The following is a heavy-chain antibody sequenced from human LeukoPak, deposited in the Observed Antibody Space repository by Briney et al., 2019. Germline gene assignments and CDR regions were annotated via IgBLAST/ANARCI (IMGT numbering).Heavy chain of an antibody. Sequence: SQTLSLTRAVSGYSISSGYYWGWIRQAPGKALEWIGSISHSGSTYYNPSLKSRVSISIDTSKNQFSLKLSSVTAADTALYYCARASWSERGWFNPWGQGTLFTVSS. CDR2: ISHSGST. CDR3: ARASWSERGWFNP. CDR1: GYSISSGYY. V-gene: IGHV4-38-2*01. D-gene: IGHD2-8*01. J-gene: IGHJ5*02.